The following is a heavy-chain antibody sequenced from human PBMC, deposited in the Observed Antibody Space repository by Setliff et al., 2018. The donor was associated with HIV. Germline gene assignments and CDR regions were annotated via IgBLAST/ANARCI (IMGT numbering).Heavy chain of an antibody. Sequence: SETLSLTCTVSGGSISRSTHHWAWIRQPPGKGLEWIGALSSKGQAYYNPSLKSRVAISIDSSKNLFSLRLDSLTAADTAVYYCARDGPLEGSYRYYYYYMDVWGKGTTVTVSS. CDR2: LSSKGQA. D-gene: IGHD3-10*01. J-gene: IGHJ6*03. V-gene: IGHV4-39*07. CDR3: ARDGPLEGSYRYYYYYMDV. CDR1: GGSISRSTHH.